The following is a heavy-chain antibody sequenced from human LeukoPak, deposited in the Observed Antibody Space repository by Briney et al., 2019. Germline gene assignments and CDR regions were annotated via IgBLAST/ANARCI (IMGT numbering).Heavy chain of an antibody. CDR1: GGSISSGGCS. Sequence: RPSETLSLTCAVSGGSISSGGCSWSWIRQPPGKGLEWIGYIYYSGSTYYNPSLKSRVTISVDTSKNQFSLKLSSVTAADTAVYYCARDSPRFIDHIPHPSFGNDGAFDIWGQGTMVTVSS. D-gene: IGHD2-21*01. J-gene: IGHJ3*02. CDR2: IYYSGST. V-gene: IGHV4-30-4*07. CDR3: ARDSPRFIDHIPHPSFGNDGAFDI.